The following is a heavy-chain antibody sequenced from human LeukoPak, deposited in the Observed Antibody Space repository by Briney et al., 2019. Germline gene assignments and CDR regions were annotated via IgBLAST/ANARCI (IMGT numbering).Heavy chain of an antibody. CDR1: GGSISSYY. CDR2: IYYSGST. CDR3: ARDRQYSGYGPLYGMDV. V-gene: IGHV4-59*01. D-gene: IGHD3-10*01. Sequence: SETLSLTCTVSGGSISSYYWSWIRQPPGKGLERIGYIYYSGSTNYNPSLKSRVTISVDTSKNQFSLKLSSVTAADTAVYYCARDRQYSGYGPLYGMDVWGQGTTVTVSS. J-gene: IGHJ6*02.